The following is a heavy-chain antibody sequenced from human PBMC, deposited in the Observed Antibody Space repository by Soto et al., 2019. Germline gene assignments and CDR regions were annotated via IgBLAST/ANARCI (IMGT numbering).Heavy chain of an antibody. CDR3: AKNQGVELVPLATVDWFDP. V-gene: IGHV3-23*01. CDR2: ISGSGFKK. D-gene: IGHD1-26*01. J-gene: IGHJ5*02. Sequence: GGSLRLSCAASGFIFENFGMSWVRQAPGKGLEWISSISGSGFKKYYADSVKGRFTTSRDNSKSTVYLELNNLSAEDTAVYHCAKNQGVELVPLATVDWFDPWGQGTPVTVSS. CDR1: GFIFENFG.